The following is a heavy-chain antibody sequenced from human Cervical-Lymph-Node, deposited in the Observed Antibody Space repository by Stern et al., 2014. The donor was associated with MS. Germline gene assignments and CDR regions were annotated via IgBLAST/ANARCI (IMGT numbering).Heavy chain of an antibody. D-gene: IGHD4-17*01. CDR2: IFPSDSDA. J-gene: IGHJ4*02. Sequence: EVQLEESGAEVKKPGESLKISCQGLGYSFTSYWVAWVRQMPGRGLEYMGMIFPSDSDARYSPSFQGRATISADKSISTTYLQWSSLEASDTAIYYCARHRGGDYFDYWGQGTVVTVSS. CDR1: GYSFTSYW. V-gene: IGHV5-51*01. CDR3: ARHRGGDYFDY.